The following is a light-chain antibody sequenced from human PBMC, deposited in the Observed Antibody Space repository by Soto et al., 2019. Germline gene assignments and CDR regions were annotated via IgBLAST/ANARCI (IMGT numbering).Light chain of an antibody. CDR3: MQGLQSTIT. Sequence: DIVMTQSPFSLAVTPGESASISCRSSQSLLHRNGKNYLDWYLQKPGQSPQLLIYLGSSRASGVPDRVSGSGSGTGFTLKIGRVEAEDVGIYYCMQGLQSTITFGQGTRLEIK. CDR1: QSLLHRNGKNY. V-gene: IGKV2-28*01. J-gene: IGKJ5*01. CDR2: LGS.